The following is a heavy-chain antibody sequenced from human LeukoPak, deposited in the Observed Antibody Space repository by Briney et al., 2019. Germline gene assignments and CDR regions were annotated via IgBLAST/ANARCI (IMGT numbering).Heavy chain of an antibody. J-gene: IGHJ5*02. CDR1: GGSFSGYY. CDR3: ASRCRGVFDP. V-gene: IGHV4-34*01. CDR2: IYYSGST. Sequence: PSETLSLTCAVYGGSFSGYYWSWIRQPPGKGLEWIGSIYYSGSTYYNPSLKSRVTISVDTSKNQFSLKLSSVTAADTAVYYCASRCRGVFDPWGQGTLVTVSS. D-gene: IGHD3-16*01.